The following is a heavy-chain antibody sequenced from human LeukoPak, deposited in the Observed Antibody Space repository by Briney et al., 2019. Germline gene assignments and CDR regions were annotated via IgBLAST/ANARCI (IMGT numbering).Heavy chain of an antibody. CDR2: ISAYNGNT. J-gene: IGHJ4*02. V-gene: IGHV1-18*01. Sequence: ASVKVSCKASVYTFTCYGISWVRQAPGQGLEWMGWISAYNGNTNYAQKLQGRVTMTTDQSTSTAYMELRRLRSDDTAVYYCARARQVGATTPPRYWGQGTLVTVSS. CDR1: VYTFTCYG. CDR3: ARARQVGATTPPRY. D-gene: IGHD1-26*01.